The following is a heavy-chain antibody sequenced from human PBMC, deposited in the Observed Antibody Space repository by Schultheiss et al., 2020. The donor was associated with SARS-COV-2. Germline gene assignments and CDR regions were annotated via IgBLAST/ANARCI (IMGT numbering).Heavy chain of an antibody. Sequence: GGSLRLSCAASGFTFSSYGMHWVRQAPGKGLEWVAVIWYDGSHERYADSVKGRFTLSRDNSKNTLYLQMNSLRAEDTAVYYCAKVRIGLTGEPSSYYYYGMDVWGQGTTVTVSS. CDR3: AKVRIGLTGEPSSYYYYGMDV. CDR1: GFTFSSYG. V-gene: IGHV3-30*02. J-gene: IGHJ6*02. D-gene: IGHD7-27*01. CDR2: IWYDGSHE.